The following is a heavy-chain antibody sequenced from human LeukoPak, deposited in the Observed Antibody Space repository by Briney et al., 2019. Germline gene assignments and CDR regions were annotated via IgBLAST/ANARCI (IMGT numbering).Heavy chain of an antibody. J-gene: IGHJ3*02. CDR3: ARAGVLYDSNAFDI. CDR1: GGSISSYY. Sequence: PSETLSLTCTVSGGSISSYYWSWIRQPPGKGLEWIGYIYYSGSTNYNPSLKSRVTISVDTSKNQFSLKLSSVTAADTAVYYRARAGVLYDSNAFDIWGQGTMVTVSS. V-gene: IGHV4-59*01. CDR2: IYYSGST. D-gene: IGHD3-22*01.